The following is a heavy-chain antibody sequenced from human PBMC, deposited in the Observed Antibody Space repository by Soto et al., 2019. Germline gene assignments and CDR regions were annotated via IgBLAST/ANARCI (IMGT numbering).Heavy chain of an antibody. CDR3: ARLFPFFESLTGSQQYAVDL. CDR1: GDSISSSY. V-gene: IGHV4-59*01. D-gene: IGHD3-9*01. CDR2: IYYTGST. J-gene: IGHJ3*01. Sequence: QVLLQESGPGLVKPSETLSLTCTVSGDSISSSYWSWIRQPPGKGLEWIGYIYYTGSTNYNPALKSQITISLDTSKHKSSLQLNSVTAADTAIYYCARLFPFFESLTGSQQYAVDLWGQGTMVAV.